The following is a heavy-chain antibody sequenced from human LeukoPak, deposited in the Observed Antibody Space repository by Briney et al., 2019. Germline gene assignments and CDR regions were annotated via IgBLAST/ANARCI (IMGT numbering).Heavy chain of an antibody. D-gene: IGHD3-16*01. J-gene: IGHJ6*02. CDR1: GYTFTSYD. CDR2: MNPNSGNT. CDR3: ARDRGSPFYYGMDV. V-gene: IGHV1-8*01. Sequence: ASVKVSCKASGYTFTSYDINWVRQATGQGLEWMGWMNPNSGNTGYAQKFQGRVTMTRNTSISTAYMGLSSLRSEDTAVYYCARDRGSPFYYGMDVWGQGTTVTVSS.